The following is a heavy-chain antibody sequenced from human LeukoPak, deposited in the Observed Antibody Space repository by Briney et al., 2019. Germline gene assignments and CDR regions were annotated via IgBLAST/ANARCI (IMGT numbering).Heavy chain of an antibody. CDR2: INPNSGDT. Sequence: ASVTVSCKASGYTFTGYYIHWVRQAPGQRLEWMGWINPNSGDTIYIQKFQGRVTMTRDTSMSTAFMGLSRLRSDDTAVYYCARDLVPHSFDTTGYSFVRSGYFMDVWGKGTTVTVSS. J-gene: IGHJ6*03. CDR3: ARDLVPHSFDTTGYSFVRSGYFMDV. CDR1: GYTFTGYY. D-gene: IGHD3-22*01. V-gene: IGHV1-2*02.